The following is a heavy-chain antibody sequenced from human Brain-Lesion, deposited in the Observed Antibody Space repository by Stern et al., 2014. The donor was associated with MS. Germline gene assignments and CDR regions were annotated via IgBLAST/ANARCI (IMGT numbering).Heavy chain of an antibody. CDR3: ARDQRGITIFGVVTDYYYLGMDV. CDR2: LNPNTGGT. D-gene: IGHD3-3*01. Sequence: VQLVESGAEVKKPGASVKVSCKTSGYIFTGYYIHWVRQAPGQGLEWMAWLNPNTGGTKYAQKLQGRVTMSRDTSISTAYVELSSLTSDDTAVYYCARDQRGITIFGVVTDYYYLGMDVWGQVTTVTVSS. J-gene: IGHJ6*02. CDR1: GYIFTGYY. V-gene: IGHV1-2*02.